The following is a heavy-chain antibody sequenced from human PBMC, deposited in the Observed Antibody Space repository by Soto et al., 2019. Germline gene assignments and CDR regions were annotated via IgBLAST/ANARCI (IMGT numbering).Heavy chain of an antibody. CDR3: ARSVYRQGPAPVEGSSSAWFDP. D-gene: IGHD6-6*01. V-gene: IGHV3-30-3*01. J-gene: IGHJ5*02. Sequence: GGSLRLSCAASGFTFSSYAMHWVRQAPGKGLEWVAVISYDGSNKYYADSVKGRFTISRDNSKNTLYLQMNSLRAEDTVVYYCARSVYRQGPAPVEGSSSAWFDPWGQGTLVTVSS. CDR1: GFTFSSYA. CDR2: ISYDGSNK.